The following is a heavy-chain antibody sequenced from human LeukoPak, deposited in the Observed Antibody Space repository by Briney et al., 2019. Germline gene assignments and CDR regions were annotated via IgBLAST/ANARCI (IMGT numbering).Heavy chain of an antibody. J-gene: IGHJ4*02. D-gene: IGHD3-10*01. Sequence: SETLSLTCTVSGGSISSYYWSWIRQPPGKGLEWIGYIYYSGSTNYSPSLKSRVTISVDTSKNQFSLKLSSVTAADTAVYYCARDSYYGSGSIDYWGQGTRVTVSS. CDR1: GGSISSYY. CDR3: ARDSYYGSGSIDY. CDR2: IYYSGST. V-gene: IGHV4-59*01.